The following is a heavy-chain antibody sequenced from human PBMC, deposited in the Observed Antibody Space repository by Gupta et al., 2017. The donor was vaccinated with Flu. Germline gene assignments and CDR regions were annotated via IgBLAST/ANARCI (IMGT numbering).Heavy chain of an antibody. CDR1: GFTFSSYA. Sequence: EVQLLESGGGLVQPGGSLRLSCAASGFTFSSYAMSWVRQAPGKGLEWVSAISGSGGSTYYADSVKGRFTISRDNSKNTLYLQMNSLRAEDTAVYYCAKLPIMIVVVIGYFDYWGQGTLVTVSS. CDR2: ISGSGGST. D-gene: IGHD3-22*01. CDR3: AKLPIMIVVVIGYFDY. J-gene: IGHJ4*02. V-gene: IGHV3-23*01.